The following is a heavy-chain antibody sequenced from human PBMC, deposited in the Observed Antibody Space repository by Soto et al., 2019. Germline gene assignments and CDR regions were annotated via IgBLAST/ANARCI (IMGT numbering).Heavy chain of an antibody. CDR1: GYGFSNFW. V-gene: IGHV5-51*01. Sequence: PGESLKISCKASGYGFSNFWIGWVRHMPGKGLEWLAMIYPGDSDTRYSPSFQGQVTISADTTTTTAYLQWSSLRASDTAIYYCARHTYPPFNFGYGDFWGQGTLVTVST. CDR3: ARHTYPPFNFGYGDF. D-gene: IGHD5-18*01. J-gene: IGHJ4*02. CDR2: IYPGDSDT.